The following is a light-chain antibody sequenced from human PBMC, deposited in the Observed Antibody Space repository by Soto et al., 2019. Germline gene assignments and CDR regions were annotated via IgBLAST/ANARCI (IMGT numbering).Light chain of an antibody. CDR1: QNIGIY. CDR2: DAS. Sequence: EIVLTQSPATLSSSPGERVTLSCRASQNIGIYLAWYRQKPGQAPRLLIYDASNRATGIPGRFSGSGSGTDFTLTISSLEPEDFAVYYCQQRSNWITFGQGTRLEIK. V-gene: IGKV3-11*01. CDR3: QQRSNWIT. J-gene: IGKJ5*01.